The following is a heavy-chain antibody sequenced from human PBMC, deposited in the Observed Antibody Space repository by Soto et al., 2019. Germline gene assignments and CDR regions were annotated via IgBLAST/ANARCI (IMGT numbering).Heavy chain of an antibody. D-gene: IGHD2-2*01. V-gene: IGHV4-34*01. CDR2: INHSGST. Sequence: QVQLQQWGAGLLKPSETLSLTCAVYGGSFSGYYWSWIRQPPGKGLEWIGEINHSGSTNYNPSLKSRVTISVDTSKNQFSLKLSSVTAADTAVYYCARGHSEVVPAAIGFDPWGQGTLVTVSS. CDR3: ARGHSEVVPAAIGFDP. CDR1: GGSFSGYY. J-gene: IGHJ5*02.